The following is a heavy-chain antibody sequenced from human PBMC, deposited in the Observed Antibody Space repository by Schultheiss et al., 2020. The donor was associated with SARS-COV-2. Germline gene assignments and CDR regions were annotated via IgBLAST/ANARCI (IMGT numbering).Heavy chain of an antibody. CDR1: GFTFDNYA. Sequence: GGPLRLSCAASGFTFDNYAMSWVRQAPGKGLEWVSSISGSSGSMYYTDSVQGRFTISRDNFKNTLYLQMNSLRADDTALYYCAKDQLGYDWNDVPPYYFDSWGQGILVTVSS. J-gene: IGHJ4*02. CDR3: AKDQLGYDWNDVPPYYFDS. CDR2: ISGSSGSM. D-gene: IGHD1-1*01. V-gene: IGHV3-23*01.